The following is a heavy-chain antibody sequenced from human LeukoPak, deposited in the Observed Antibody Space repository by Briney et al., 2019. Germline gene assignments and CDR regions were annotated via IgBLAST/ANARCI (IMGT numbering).Heavy chain of an antibody. CDR3: ARDPDYTSTDIDAFDF. D-gene: IGHD3-3*01. J-gene: IGHJ3*01. V-gene: IGHV1-2*02. CDR1: GYTFTDYY. CDR2: INPNSGGT. Sequence: ASVKVSCKASGYTFTDYYIHWVRQAPGQGLEWMGWINPNSGGTHYAQKFQGRVTMTSDTSISTAYMELSRLRSDDTAVYYCARDPDYTSTDIDAFDFWGQGTMATVSS.